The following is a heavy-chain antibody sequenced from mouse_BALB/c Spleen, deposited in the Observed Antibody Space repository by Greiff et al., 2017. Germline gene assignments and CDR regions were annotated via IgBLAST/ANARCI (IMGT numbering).Heavy chain of an antibody. V-gene: IGHV5-17*02. Sequence: EVKVVESGGGLVQPGGSRKLSCAASGFTFSSFGMHWVRQAPEKGLEWVAYISSGSSTIYYADTVKGRFTISRDNPKNTLFLQMTSLRSEDTAMYYCARSGLRPSFDYWGQGTTLTVSS. D-gene: IGHD1-2*01. CDR1: GFTFSSFG. J-gene: IGHJ2*01. CDR3: ARSGLRPSFDY. CDR2: ISSGSSTI.